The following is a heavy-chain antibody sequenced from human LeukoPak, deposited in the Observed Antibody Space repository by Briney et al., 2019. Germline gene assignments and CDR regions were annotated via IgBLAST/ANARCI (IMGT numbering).Heavy chain of an antibody. Sequence: GGSLRLSCAASGFTFSNAWMSWVRQAPGKGLEWVGRIKSKTDGGTTDYAAPVKGRFTISRDDSKNTLYLQMNSLKTEDTAVYYCTTDPPWDSGYVGYWGQGTLVTVSS. CDR1: GFTFSNAW. CDR2: IKSKTDGGTT. CDR3: TTDPPWDSGYVGY. V-gene: IGHV3-15*01. J-gene: IGHJ4*02. D-gene: IGHD1-26*01.